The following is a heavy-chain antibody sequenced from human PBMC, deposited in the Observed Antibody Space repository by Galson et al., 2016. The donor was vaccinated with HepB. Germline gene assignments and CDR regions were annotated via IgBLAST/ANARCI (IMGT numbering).Heavy chain of an antibody. D-gene: IGHD3-16*02. CDR3: ARGPIVSRMRWFDS. Sequence: SETLSLTCAVSGDSISSSNWWTWVRQPPGKGLEWIGEIYHSGITQYNPSLKSRVTISLDKSKNQFSLKLSSVPAADTAAYYCARGPIVSRMRWFDSWGQGSLVTVSS. CDR1: GDSISSSNW. J-gene: IGHJ5*01. V-gene: IGHV4-4*02. CDR2: IYHSGIT.